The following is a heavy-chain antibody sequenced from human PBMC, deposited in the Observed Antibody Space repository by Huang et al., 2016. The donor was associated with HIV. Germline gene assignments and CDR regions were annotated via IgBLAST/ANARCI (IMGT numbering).Heavy chain of an antibody. J-gene: IGHJ5*01. Sequence: QVQLVQSGAEVKKPGASVTISCKASGFSILIYYIHWVRQAPGQGLEGMGIVNPSGGSADYAQKFKGRVTMTRDTSTRTLYMELSSLRSEDTAVYYCAREGITPSGTEVSGFDFWGQGTPVSVSS. CDR3: AREGITPSGTEVSGFDF. CDR1: GFSILIYY. D-gene: IGHD6-13*01. CDR2: VNPSGGSA. V-gene: IGHV1-46*03.